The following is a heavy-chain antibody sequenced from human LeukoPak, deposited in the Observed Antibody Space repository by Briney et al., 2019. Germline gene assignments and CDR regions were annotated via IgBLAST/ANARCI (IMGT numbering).Heavy chain of an antibody. Sequence: GGSLRLSCAASGFTFSSYAMSWVRKAPGKGLEWVSAISGSGGNTYSADSVKGRCTISRDNSKNTLYLQMNSLRAEDTAVYYCAKGMSATSGYLELDYWGQGTLVTVSS. CDR1: GFTFSSYA. V-gene: IGHV3-23*01. CDR3: AKGMSATSGYLELDY. J-gene: IGHJ4*02. D-gene: IGHD3-22*01. CDR2: ISGSGGNT.